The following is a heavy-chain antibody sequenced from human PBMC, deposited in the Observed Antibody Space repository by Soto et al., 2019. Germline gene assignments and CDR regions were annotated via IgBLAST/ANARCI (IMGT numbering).Heavy chain of an antibody. CDR1: GFTFSSYA. V-gene: IGHV3-64*01. D-gene: IGHD6-6*01. J-gene: IGHJ4*02. CDR2: ISSNGGST. CDR3: ARSIAARLIDY. Sequence: GGSLRLSCAASGFTFSSYAMHWVRQAPGKGLEYVSAISSNGGSTYYANSVKGRFTISRDNSKNPLYLQMGSLRAEDMAVYYCARSIAARLIDYWGQGTLVTVSS.